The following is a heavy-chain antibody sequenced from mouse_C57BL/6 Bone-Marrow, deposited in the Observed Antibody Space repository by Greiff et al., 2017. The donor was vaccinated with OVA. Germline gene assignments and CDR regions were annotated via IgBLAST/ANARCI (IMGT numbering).Heavy chain of an antibody. CDR1: GFTFSDYY. Sequence: EVMLVESEGGLVQPGSSMKLSCTASGFTFSDYYMAWVRQVPEKGLEWVANINYDGSSTYYLDSLKSRFIISRDNAKNILYLQMSSLKSEDTATYYCARENYYGSSWDYWGQGTTLTVSS. J-gene: IGHJ2*01. CDR2: INYDGSST. V-gene: IGHV5-16*01. D-gene: IGHD1-1*01. CDR3: ARENYYGSSWDY.